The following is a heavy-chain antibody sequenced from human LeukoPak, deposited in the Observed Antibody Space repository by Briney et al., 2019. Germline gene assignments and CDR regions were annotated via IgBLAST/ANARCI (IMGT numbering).Heavy chain of an antibody. CDR3: ARGLAYCGGDCYSEYFQH. CDR2: ISYDGRNK. CDR1: GFTFSSYA. D-gene: IGHD2-21*02. V-gene: IGHV3-30*04. Sequence: GRSLRLSCAASGFTFSSYAMHWVRQAPGKGLEWVAVISYDGRNKYYADSVKGRFTISRDNSKNTLYLQMNSLRAEDTAVYYCARGLAYCGGDCYSEYFQHWGQGTLVTVSS. J-gene: IGHJ1*01.